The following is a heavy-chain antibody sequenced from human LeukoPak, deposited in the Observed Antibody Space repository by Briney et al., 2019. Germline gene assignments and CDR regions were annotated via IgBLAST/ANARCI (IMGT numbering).Heavy chain of an antibody. CDR1: GFTFSSYS. J-gene: IGHJ4*02. Sequence: GGSLRLSCAASGFTFSSYSMNWVRQAPGKGLEWVSSISGSGSGRSTYYADSVKGRFTISRDNSKNTLYLQMNSLRAEDTAVYYCAKSGYNRFDYWGQGTLVTVSS. V-gene: IGHV3-23*01. CDR2: ISGSGSGRST. CDR3: AKSGYNRFDY. D-gene: IGHD5-24*01.